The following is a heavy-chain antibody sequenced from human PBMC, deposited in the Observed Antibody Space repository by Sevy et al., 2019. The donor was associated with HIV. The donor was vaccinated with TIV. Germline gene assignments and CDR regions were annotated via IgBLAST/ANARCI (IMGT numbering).Heavy chain of an antibody. Sequence: ASVKVSCKASGYTFTSYAMHRVRQAPGQRLEWMGWINAGNGNTKYSQKFQGRVTITRDTSASTAYMELSSLRSEDTAVYYCAREQTGRPKNGIDYWGQGTLVTVSS. D-gene: IGHD1-26*01. CDR3: AREQTGRPKNGIDY. J-gene: IGHJ4*02. CDR2: INAGNGNT. CDR1: GYTFTSYA. V-gene: IGHV1-3*01.